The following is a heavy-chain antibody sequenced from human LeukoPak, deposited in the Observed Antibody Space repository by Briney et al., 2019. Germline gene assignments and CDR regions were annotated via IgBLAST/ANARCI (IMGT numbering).Heavy chain of an antibody. CDR3: TTGSKWRLFDY. D-gene: IGHD5-12*01. J-gene: IGHJ4*02. V-gene: IGHV3-23*01. CDR2: ISGSGGST. Sequence: GGSLRLSCAASGFTFSSYGMSWVRQAPGKGLEWVSAISGSGGSTYYADSVKGRFTISRDNSKNTLYLQMNSLKTEDTAVYYCTTGSKWRLFDYWGQGTLVTVSS. CDR1: GFTFSSYG.